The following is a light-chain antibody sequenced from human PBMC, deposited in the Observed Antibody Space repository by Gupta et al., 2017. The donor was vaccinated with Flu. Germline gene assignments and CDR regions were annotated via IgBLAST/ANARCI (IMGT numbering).Light chain of an antibody. CDR2: RDY. CDR3: ASWDDSLSGEV. Sequence: SSSNIGSNYVYWYQQFPGAAPKLLIHRDYQRPSGVPDRFSGSKSGTSASLAIRWLRSEDEADYYCASWDDSLSGEVFGTVTMVTVL. CDR1: SSNIGSNY. J-gene: IGLJ1*01. V-gene: IGLV1-47*01.